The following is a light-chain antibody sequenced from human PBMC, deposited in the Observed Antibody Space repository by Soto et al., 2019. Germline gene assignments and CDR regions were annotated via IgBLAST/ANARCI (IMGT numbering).Light chain of an antibody. CDR2: GAS. CDR1: QPVSSSY. V-gene: IGKV3-20*01. CDR3: QQCGISTWP. J-gene: IGKJ1*01. Sequence: ESMVTQSPGILSLSPGERATLSCRARQPVSSSYLAWYQQKPGQAPRLLIYGASTRATGIPDRFSGSGSGTDFTLTISRLEPEDFAVYYCQQCGISTWPFGQGTKVDIK.